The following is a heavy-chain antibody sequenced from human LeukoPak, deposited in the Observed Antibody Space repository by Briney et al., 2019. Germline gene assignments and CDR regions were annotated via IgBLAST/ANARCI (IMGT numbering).Heavy chain of an antibody. CDR1: GFTFSSYA. J-gene: IGHJ3*02. CDR3: ARVLVRQLSAVFDI. CDR2: ISSNGGST. Sequence: GGSLRLSCAASGFTFSSYAMHWVRQAPGKGLEYVSAISSNGGSTYYANSVKGRFTISRDNSKNTLYLQMGSLRAEDMAVYYCARVLVRQLSAVFDIWGQGTMVTVSS. V-gene: IGHV3-64*01. D-gene: IGHD6-13*01.